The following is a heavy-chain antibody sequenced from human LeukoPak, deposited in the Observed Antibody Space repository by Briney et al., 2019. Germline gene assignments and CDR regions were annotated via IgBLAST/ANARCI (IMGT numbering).Heavy chain of an antibody. J-gene: IGHJ5*02. CDR2: INSDGSST. CDR1: GFTFSSYW. V-gene: IGHV3-74*01. D-gene: IGHD3-10*01. CDR3: ARGPRGGWFDP. Sequence: GGSLRLSCAASGFTFSSYWMHWVRQAPGKGLVWVSRINSDGSSTSYADSVKGRFTISRDNAKNTLYLQMNSLRAEDTAVYYCARGPRGGWFDPWGQGTLVTVSS.